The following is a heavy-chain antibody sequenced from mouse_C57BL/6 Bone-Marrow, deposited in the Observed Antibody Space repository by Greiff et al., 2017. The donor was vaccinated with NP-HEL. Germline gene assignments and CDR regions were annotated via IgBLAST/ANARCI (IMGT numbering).Heavy chain of an antibody. D-gene: IGHD2-3*01. CDR1: GFTFSSYG. J-gene: IGHJ4*01. CDR3: ARRDGYPHYYAMDY. CDR2: ISSGGSYT. V-gene: IGHV5-6*02. Sequence: EVKLVESGGDLVKPGGSLQLSCAASGFTFSSYGMSWVRQTPDKRLEWVATISSGGSYTYYPDSVKGRFTISRDNAKNTPYLQMSSLKSEDTAMDDCARRDGYPHYYAMDYWGQGTSVTVSS.